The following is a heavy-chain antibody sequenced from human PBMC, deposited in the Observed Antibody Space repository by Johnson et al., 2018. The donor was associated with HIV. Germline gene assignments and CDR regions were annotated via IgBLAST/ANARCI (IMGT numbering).Heavy chain of an antibody. CDR3: AKGDGYNYAFDS. J-gene: IGHJ3*02. Sequence: QMLLVESGGGLVKPGGSLRLSCATSGFTFSDYYMSWIRQAPGKGLEWLSYISNSAITLYYVDSVKGRFTISRDNSKNTLYLQMNSLRAEYTAVYYCAKGDGYNYAFDSWGQGSMVTVSS. CDR1: GFTFSDYY. D-gene: IGHD5-24*01. CDR2: ISNSAITL. V-gene: IGHV3-11*04.